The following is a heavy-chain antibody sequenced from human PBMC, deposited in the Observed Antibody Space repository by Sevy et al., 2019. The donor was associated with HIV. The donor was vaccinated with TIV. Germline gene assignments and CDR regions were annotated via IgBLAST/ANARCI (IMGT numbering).Heavy chain of an antibody. J-gene: IGHJ4*02. V-gene: IGHV3-7*01. Sequence: RQRGSLRLSCAASGFSFSWYWMSWVRQTPEKGLEWVANINQDESEKNYVDSVRGRFTISRDNAKNSLYLQMNSLRVDDTAVYYCARDPHEIMLSGSYYLYWGQGTRVTVSS. CDR1: GFSFSWYW. D-gene: IGHD1-26*01. CDR3: ARDPHEIMLSGSYYLY. CDR2: INQDESEK.